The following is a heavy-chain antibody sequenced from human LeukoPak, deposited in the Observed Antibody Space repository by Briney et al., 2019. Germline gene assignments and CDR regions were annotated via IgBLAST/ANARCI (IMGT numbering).Heavy chain of an antibody. J-gene: IGHJ5*02. CDR3: ANGGTYSSGP. Sequence: GSLRLSCAASGFTFINSWMSWVRQAPGKGLEWVATIKPDGSAQYYVDSVKGRFTISRDNAKNSLFLQINSLRAEDTAVYYCANGGTYSSGPWGQGTLVTVSS. CDR2: IKPDGSAQ. CDR1: GFTFINSW. D-gene: IGHD3-22*01. V-gene: IGHV3-7*01.